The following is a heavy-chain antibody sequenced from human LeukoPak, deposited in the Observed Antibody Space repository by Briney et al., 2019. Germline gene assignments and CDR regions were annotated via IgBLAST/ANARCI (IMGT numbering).Heavy chain of an antibody. CDR3: SRSGAAAGYYFDY. CDR2: IYHSGST. Sequence: SPSETLSLTCTVSGYSISSGYYWGWIRQPPGKGLEWIGSIYHSGSTYYNPSLKSRVTISVDTSKNQFSLKLSSVTAADTAVYYCSRSGAAAGYYFDYWGQGTLVTVSS. J-gene: IGHJ4*02. V-gene: IGHV4-38-2*02. CDR1: GYSISSGYY. D-gene: IGHD6-13*01.